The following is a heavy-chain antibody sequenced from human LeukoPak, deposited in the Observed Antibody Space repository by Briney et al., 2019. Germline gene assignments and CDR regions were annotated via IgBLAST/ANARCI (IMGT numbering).Heavy chain of an antibody. D-gene: IGHD3-3*01. J-gene: IGHJ6*04. Sequence: GGSLRLSCAVSGFTFSSYSMSWVRQAPGKGLEWVSAISGSGGSTYYAASVKGRFTISRDNSKNTLYLQMNSLRAEDTAVYYCAKGLGARITIFGVVIGGDVWGKGTTVTVSS. V-gene: IGHV3-23*01. CDR2: ISGSGGST. CDR1: GFTFSSYS. CDR3: AKGLGARITIFGVVIGGDV.